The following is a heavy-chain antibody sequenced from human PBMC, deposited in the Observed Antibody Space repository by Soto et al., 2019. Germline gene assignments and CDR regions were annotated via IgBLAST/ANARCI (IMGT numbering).Heavy chain of an antibody. CDR3: AKDRLLLWFGESYGMDV. D-gene: IGHD3-10*01. Sequence: VQLLESGGGLVQPGGSLRLSCAASGFTFSSYGMHWVRQAPGKGLEWVAVISYDGSNKYYADSVKGRFTISRDNSKNTLYLQMNSLRAEDTAVYYCAKDRLLLWFGESYGMDVWGQGTTVTVSS. V-gene: IGHV3-30*18. J-gene: IGHJ6*02. CDR1: GFTFSSYG. CDR2: ISYDGSNK.